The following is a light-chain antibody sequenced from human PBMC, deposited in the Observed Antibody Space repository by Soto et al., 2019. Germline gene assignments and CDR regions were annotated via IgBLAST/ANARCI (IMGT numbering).Light chain of an antibody. J-gene: IGKJ1*01. CDR3: QQNNHRTT. V-gene: IGKV1-39*01. Sequence: DIQMTQSPSSLSASVGDRVTITCQASQNINNYLNWYQQKPGRAPKLLIYAASNLQSGVPSRFSGSGSGIALTLTSSSLQAEDFADCYQQQNNHRTTFGQGTKVDIK. CDR1: QNINNY. CDR2: AAS.